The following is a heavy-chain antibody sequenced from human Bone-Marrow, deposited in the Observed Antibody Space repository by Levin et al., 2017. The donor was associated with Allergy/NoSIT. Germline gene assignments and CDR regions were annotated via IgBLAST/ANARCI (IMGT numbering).Heavy chain of an antibody. CDR1: GFSLRTGGMC. V-gene: IGHV2-70*11. Sequence: QTLSLTCTFSGFSLRTGGMCVAWIRQPPGKALEWLARIDWDDDKYYNTSLKTRLTLSKDTSKNQVVLTLTNMDPVDTATYYCARIRRGNSGSYYYFDYWGQGTLVTVSS. CDR2: IDWDDDK. J-gene: IGHJ4*02. CDR3: ARIRRGNSGSYYYFDY. D-gene: IGHD1-26*01.